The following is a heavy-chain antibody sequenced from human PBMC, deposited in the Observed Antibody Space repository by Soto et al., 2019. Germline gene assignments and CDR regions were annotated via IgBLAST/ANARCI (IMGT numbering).Heavy chain of an antibody. V-gene: IGHV3-7*01. Sequence: EVQLVESGGGLVRPGGSLRLSCAASGFTFSSHWMTWVRQAPGKGLEWVANINEDGSEKYYVDSVKGRFTISRDNAKNSLYLQMNSLRAEDTALFYCARGDNPEYWGQGTLVTVSS. CDR2: INEDGSEK. CDR3: ARGDNPEY. D-gene: IGHD1-1*01. J-gene: IGHJ4*02. CDR1: GFTFSSHW.